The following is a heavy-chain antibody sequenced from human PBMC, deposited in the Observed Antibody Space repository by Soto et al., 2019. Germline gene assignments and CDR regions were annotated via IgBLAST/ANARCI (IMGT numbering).Heavy chain of an antibody. Sequence: GASVKVSCKASGYTFTSYYMHWVRQAPGQGLEWMGIINPSGGSTSYAQKFQGRVTMTRDTSTSTVYMELSSLRSADTAVYYCARESVRFSTSAPNNFYHYGMDVWGQGTTVTVSS. CDR3: ARESVRFSTSAPNNFYHYGMDV. J-gene: IGHJ6*02. CDR2: INPSGGST. CDR1: GYTFTSYY. D-gene: IGHD2-2*01. V-gene: IGHV1-46*01.